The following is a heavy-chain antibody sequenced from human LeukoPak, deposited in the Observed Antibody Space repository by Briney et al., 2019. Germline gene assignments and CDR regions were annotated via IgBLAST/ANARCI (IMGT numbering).Heavy chain of an antibody. V-gene: IGHV4-31*03. CDR1: GGSISSGGYY. Sequence: SETLSLTCTVSGGSISSGGYYWSWIRQHPGKGLEWIGYIYYSGSTYYNPSLKSRVTISADTSKNQFSLKLSSVTAADTAVYYCARDQGFLEEETSAFDIWGQGTMVTVSS. J-gene: IGHJ3*02. CDR3: ARDQGFLEEETSAFDI. D-gene: IGHD3-3*01. CDR2: IYYSGST.